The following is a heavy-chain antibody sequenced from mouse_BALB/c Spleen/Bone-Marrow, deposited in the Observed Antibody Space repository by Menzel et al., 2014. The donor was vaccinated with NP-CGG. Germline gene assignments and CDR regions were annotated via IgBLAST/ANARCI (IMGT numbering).Heavy chain of an antibody. Sequence: EVKLVESGGGLVQPGGSLKLSCAASGFDFSRNWMSWVRQAPGKGLEWIGEINPDSSTINYTPSLKDKFIISRDNAKNTLYLQMSKVRSEDTALYYCARGDWAWFVYWGQGTLVTVSA. D-gene: IGHD4-1*01. CDR3: ARGDWAWFVY. CDR2: INPDSSTI. V-gene: IGHV4-1*02. J-gene: IGHJ3*01. CDR1: GFDFSRNW.